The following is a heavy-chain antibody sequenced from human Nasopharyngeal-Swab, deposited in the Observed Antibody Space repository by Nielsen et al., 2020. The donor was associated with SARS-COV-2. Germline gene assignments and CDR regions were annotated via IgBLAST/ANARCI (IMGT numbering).Heavy chain of an antibody. D-gene: IGHD3-3*01. Sequence: GESLKISCAASRFTFSDYWMSWVRQAPGKGLEWVANIKQDGSEIYYADSVKGRFTISRDNARNSLYLQMNSLRVEDMAFYYCAKATNARYDFWSGSFDYWGQGTLVTVSS. CDR1: RFTFSDYW. V-gene: IGHV3-7*03. J-gene: IGHJ4*02. CDR2: IKQDGSEI. CDR3: AKATNARYDFWSGSFDY.